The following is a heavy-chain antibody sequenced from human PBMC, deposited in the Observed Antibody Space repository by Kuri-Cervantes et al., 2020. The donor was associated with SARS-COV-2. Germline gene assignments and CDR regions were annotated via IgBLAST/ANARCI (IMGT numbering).Heavy chain of an antibody. CDR1: GFTFSSYA. Sequence: GGSLRLSCAASGFTFSSYAMSWVRQAPGKGLEWVSAISGSGGSTYYADSVKGRFTISRDNSKNSLYLQMNSLRAEDTAVYYCAGDFGYCSSTSCQTVQFDYWGQGTLVTVSS. CDR2: ISGSGGST. D-gene: IGHD2-2*01. J-gene: IGHJ4*02. CDR3: AGDFGYCSSTSCQTVQFDY. V-gene: IGHV3-23*01.